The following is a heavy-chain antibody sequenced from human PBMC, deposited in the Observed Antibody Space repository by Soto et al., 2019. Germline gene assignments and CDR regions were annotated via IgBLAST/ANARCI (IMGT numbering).Heavy chain of an antibody. Sequence: EVQLVESGGGLVQPGGSLRLSCAASGFTFSSYAMHWVRQAPGKGLEYVSVISSNGGSTDYANSVKGRFTISRDNSKNTLYLQLGSLRAEDMSGYYGARGYGYYFDYWGQGTLVTVSS. CDR3: ARGYGYYFDY. D-gene: IGHD3-10*01. V-gene: IGHV3-64*01. CDR2: ISSNGGST. J-gene: IGHJ4*02. CDR1: GFTFSSYA.